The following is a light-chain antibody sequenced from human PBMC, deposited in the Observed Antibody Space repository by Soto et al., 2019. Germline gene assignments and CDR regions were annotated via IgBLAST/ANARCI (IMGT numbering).Light chain of an antibody. V-gene: IGKV3D-20*02. J-gene: IGKJ1*01. CDR1: QSVSRTY. CDR3: QQRYDWPWT. CDR2: ATS. Sequence: EIVLTQSPGTLSLSPGERATLSCRASQSVSRTYLAWYQQKPVQAPRLLIYATSSRATGIPDRFSGSGSGTDFTLTISRLEPEDFAVYFCQQRYDWPWTFGQGTKVDIK.